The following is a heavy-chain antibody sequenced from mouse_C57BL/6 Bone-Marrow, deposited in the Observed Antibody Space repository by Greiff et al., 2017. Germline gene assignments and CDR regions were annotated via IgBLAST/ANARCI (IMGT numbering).Heavy chain of an antibody. D-gene: IGHD1-1*01. J-gene: IGHJ1*03. CDR3: ARDYGSLYWYFDF. V-gene: IGHV1-18*01. Sequence: VQLQQSGPELVKPGASVKIPCKASGYTFTDYNMDWVKQSHGKSLEWIGDINPNNGGTIYNQKFKGKATLTVDKSSSTAYMELRSLTSEDTAVYYCARDYGSLYWYFDFWGTGTTVTVSS. CDR1: GYTFTDYN. CDR2: INPNNGGT.